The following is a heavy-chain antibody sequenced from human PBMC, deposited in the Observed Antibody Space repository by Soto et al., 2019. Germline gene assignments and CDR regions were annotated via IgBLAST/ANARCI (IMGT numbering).Heavy chain of an antibody. J-gene: IGHJ5*02. CDR1: GYTFTDYY. D-gene: IGHD3-22*01. CDR3: ARGLYDRIGYYGKKYNWFDP. Sequence: ASVKVSCKASGYTFTDYYIHWVRQAPGQGLESMGWINPNNGGTNYAQKFQGWVTITRDTSTSTAYMELSRLTSDDTAVFYCARGLYDRIGYYGKKYNWFDPWGQGTLVTVSS. CDR2: INPNNGGT. V-gene: IGHV1-2*04.